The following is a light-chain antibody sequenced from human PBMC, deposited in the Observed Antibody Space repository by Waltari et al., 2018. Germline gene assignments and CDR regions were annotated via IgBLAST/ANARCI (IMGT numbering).Light chain of an antibody. CDR3: HHYYIPPLT. V-gene: IGKV4-1*01. CDR1: QSLLASFNSKTY. Sequence: DIVLTQSPDSLAVSLGERAPINCKSSQSLLASFNSKTYIAWYPQKPGQPPKLLINWASVRGSGVPERFSGSGSETDFTLTISSLQAEDVAVYYCHHYYIPPLTFGQGTRLEIK. J-gene: IGKJ5*01. CDR2: WAS.